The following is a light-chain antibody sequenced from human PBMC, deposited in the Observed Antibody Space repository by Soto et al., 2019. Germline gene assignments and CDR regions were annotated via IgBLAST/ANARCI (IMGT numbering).Light chain of an antibody. CDR2: DAS. CDR1: QSISSW. CDR3: QQANSFPIT. Sequence: DIQMTQSPSTLSASVGDRVTITCRASQSISSWLAWYQQKPGKAPKLLIYDASSLESGVPSRFSGSGSGTEFTLTISSLQPEDFATYYCQQANSFPITFGQGRRLEIK. V-gene: IGKV1-5*01. J-gene: IGKJ5*01.